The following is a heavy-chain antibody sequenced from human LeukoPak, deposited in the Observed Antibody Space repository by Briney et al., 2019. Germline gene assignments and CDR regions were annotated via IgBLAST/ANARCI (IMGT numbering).Heavy chain of an antibody. V-gene: IGHV4-34*01. Sequence: SETLSLTCAVYGGSFSGYYWSWIRQPPGKGLEWIGEINHSGSTNYNPSLKSRVTLSVDTSKNQFSLKLSSVTAADTAVYYCARRDYDYVWGSYRLYYYYMDVWGKGTTVTISS. CDR1: GGSFSGYY. D-gene: IGHD3-16*02. J-gene: IGHJ6*03. CDR2: INHSGST. CDR3: ARRDYDYVWGSYRLYYYYMDV.